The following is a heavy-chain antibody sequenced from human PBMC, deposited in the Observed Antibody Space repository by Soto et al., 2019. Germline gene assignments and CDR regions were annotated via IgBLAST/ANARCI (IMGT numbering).Heavy chain of an antibody. D-gene: IGHD7-27*01. Sequence: SVKVSCKASGGTFSSYTISWVRQAPGQGLEWMGRIIPILGIANYAQKFQGRVTITADKSTSTAYMELSSLRSEDTAGYYCARKLGSAPFDNWFDPWGQGTLVTVSS. CDR3: ARKLGSAPFDNWFDP. V-gene: IGHV1-69*02. CDR2: IIPILGIA. CDR1: GGTFSSYT. J-gene: IGHJ5*02.